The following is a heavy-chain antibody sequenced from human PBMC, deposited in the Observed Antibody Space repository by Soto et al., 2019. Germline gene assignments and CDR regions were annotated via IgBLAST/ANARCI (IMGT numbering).Heavy chain of an antibody. CDR2: INHSGST. J-gene: IGHJ6*03. CDR1: GGSFSGYY. CDR3: ASLRGYSGYGTYYYYYMDV. D-gene: IGHD5-12*01. V-gene: IGHV4-34*01. Sequence: SETLSLTCAVYGGSFSGYYWSWIRQPPGKGLEWIGEINHSGSTNYNPSLKSRVTISVDTSKNQFSLKLSSVTAADTAVYYCASLRGYSGYGTYYYYYMDVWGKGTTVTVSS.